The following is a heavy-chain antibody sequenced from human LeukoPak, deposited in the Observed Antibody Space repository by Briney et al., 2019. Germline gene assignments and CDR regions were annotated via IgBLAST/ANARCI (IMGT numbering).Heavy chain of an antibody. J-gene: IGHJ3*02. CDR1: GGSISSYY. CDR3: ARDSYYYDSSGGAFDI. D-gene: IGHD3-22*01. Sequence: SGTLSLTCTVSGGSISSYYWSWIRQPAGKGLEWIGRIYTSGRTNYNPSLKSRVSMSVDTSNNQFSLKLRSVTAADTAVYYCARDSYYYDSSGGAFDIWGQGTMVTVSS. V-gene: IGHV4-4*07. CDR2: IYTSGRT.